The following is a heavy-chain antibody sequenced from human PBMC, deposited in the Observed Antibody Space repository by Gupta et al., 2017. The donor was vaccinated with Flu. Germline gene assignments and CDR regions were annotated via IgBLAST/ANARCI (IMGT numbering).Heavy chain of an antibody. V-gene: IGHV3-30*18. J-gene: IGHJ6*02. Sequence: QEQVVESGGGVVQPGRSLRLSCAAFGFSFRNYGMHWVRQAPGKGLEWVAVTSYDETNKYYADSVKGRFTISRDNSKNTLYLQMNSLRTEDTAVYYCVKDWKWNFNNFGMNVWGQGTTVTVSS. CDR2: TSYDETNK. CDR1: GFSFRNYG. CDR3: VKDWKWNFNNFGMNV. D-gene: IGHD1-1*01.